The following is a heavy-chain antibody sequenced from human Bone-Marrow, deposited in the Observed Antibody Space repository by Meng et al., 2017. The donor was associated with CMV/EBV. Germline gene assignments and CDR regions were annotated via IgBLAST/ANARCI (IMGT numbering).Heavy chain of an antibody. CDR2: IYNGGDTT. Sequence: SGFPFSSYAMSWVRQAPGKGLEWVSLIYNGGDTTFYADSVKGRFTISRDNSKNTLYLQMNSLGAEDTAVYYCAKDFVSRDGYVNFDHWGQGTLVTVSS. CDR1: GFPFSSYA. CDR3: AKDFVSRDGYVNFDH. J-gene: IGHJ4*02. D-gene: IGHD5-24*01. V-gene: IGHV3-23*03.